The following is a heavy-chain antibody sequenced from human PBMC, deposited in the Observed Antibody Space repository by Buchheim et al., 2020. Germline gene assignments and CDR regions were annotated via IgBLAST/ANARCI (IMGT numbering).Heavy chain of an antibody. J-gene: IGHJ6*02. CDR1: GFSFSTYD. V-gene: IGHV3-30*18. D-gene: IGHD4-11*01. Sequence: QVQLVESGGGVVQPGRSLRLSCAASGFSFSTYDMPWVRQAPGKGLEWVALISYDGSDKYYADAVKGRFTISRDNSKNTLYLQMNSRRAEDTAVYYCAKMYGNNYADDGMDVWGQGT. CDR3: AKMYGNNYADDGMDV. CDR2: ISYDGSDK.